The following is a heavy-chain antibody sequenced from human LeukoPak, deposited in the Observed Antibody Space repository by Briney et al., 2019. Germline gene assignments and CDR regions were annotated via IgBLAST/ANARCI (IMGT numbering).Heavy chain of an antibody. CDR1: GYTFTGYY. J-gene: IGHJ4*02. CDR2: INPKNGGT. CDR3: ARXXVPAAMRADY. V-gene: IGHV1-2*02. D-gene: IGHD2-2*01. Sequence: ASVKVSCKASGYTFTGYYIHWVRQVPGQGFEWMGWINPKNGGTNYAQRFQDRVTMTRDTSTYTAYMELSRLRSDDTAVYYCARXXVPAAMRADYWGQGTLVTVSS.